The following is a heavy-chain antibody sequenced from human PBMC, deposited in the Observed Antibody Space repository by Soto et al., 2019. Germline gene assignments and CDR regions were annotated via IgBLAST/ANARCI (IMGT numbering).Heavy chain of an antibody. CDR1: GFPFDRYA. V-gene: IGHV3-33*03. J-gene: IGHJ3*01. CDR2: IWYDGSYT. Sequence: QVHLAESGGGVVQPGTSLRLSCAASGFPFDRYAIHWVRQAPGKGLEWVAAIWYDGSYTYYGESVKGRFLISRDNSKNTVFLEMNSLRAEDAAVYFCANGRIAVAAGAFDSWGPGTRVIVSS. D-gene: IGHD6-19*01. CDR3: ANGRIAVAAGAFDS.